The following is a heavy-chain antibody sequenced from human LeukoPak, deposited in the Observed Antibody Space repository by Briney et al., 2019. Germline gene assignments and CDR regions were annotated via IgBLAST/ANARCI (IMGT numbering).Heavy chain of an antibody. CDR3: ARDSPAGDNWQSEPAFDY. CDR1: GFTFSYYW. CDR2: IKGDGSGE. Sequence: PGGSLTLSCEVSGFTFSYYWMAWVRQAPGKGLEWVADIKGDGSGEKYLDSVRGRFTISRDNGKNSLYLNMNSLGADDTAVYYCARDSPAGDNWQSEPAFDYWGQGTLVTVSS. V-gene: IGHV3-7*01. D-gene: IGHD5-24*01. J-gene: IGHJ4*02.